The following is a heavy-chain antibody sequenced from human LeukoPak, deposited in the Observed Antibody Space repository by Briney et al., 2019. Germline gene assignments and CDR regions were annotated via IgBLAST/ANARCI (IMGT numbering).Heavy chain of an antibody. J-gene: IGHJ3*02. Sequence: GRSLRLSCAASGFTFGDYAMHWVRQAPGKGLEWVSLISADGGGTYYAESVKGRFTISRDNSKKSLYLQMNSVRTDDSALYFCAKTTTMIRKGAFHIWGQGTMVTVSS. CDR3: AKTTTMIRKGAFHI. CDR2: ISADGGGT. CDR1: GFTFGDYA. D-gene: IGHD3-10*01. V-gene: IGHV3-43*02.